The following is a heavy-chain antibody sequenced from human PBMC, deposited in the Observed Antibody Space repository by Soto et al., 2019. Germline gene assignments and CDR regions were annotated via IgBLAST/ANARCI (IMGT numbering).Heavy chain of an antibody. CDR3: ARDETVASENWFDP. D-gene: IGHD6-19*01. Sequence: ESGGGVVQPGRSLRLSCAGSGFTFSSYGLHWVRQAPGKGLEWVTVISHDETYKSYADSVKGRFTISRDNSKNILYLQMNSLRVEDTAVYFCARDETVASENWFDPWGQGTLVTVSS. J-gene: IGHJ5*02. CDR1: GFTFSSYG. V-gene: IGHV3-30*03. CDR2: ISHDETYK.